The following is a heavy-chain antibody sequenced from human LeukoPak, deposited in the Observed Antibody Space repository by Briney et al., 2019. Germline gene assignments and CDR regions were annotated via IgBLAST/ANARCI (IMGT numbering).Heavy chain of an antibody. CDR2: IHYSGST. J-gene: IGHJ4*02. CDR3: ARESGSYSYFDY. V-gene: IGHV4-59*01. Sequence: ASETLSLTCTVSGGSISSYYWSWIRQPPGKGLEWIGYIHYSGSTNYSPSLKSRVTLSVDTSKNQFSLKLSSVTAADTAVYYCARESGSYSYFDYWGQGTVVTVSS. D-gene: IGHD1-26*01. CDR1: GGSISSYY.